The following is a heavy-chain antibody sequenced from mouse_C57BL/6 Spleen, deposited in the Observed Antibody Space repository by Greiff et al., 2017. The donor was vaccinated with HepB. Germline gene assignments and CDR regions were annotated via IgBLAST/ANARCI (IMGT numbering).Heavy chain of an antibody. V-gene: IGHV1-69*01. Sequence: VQLQQSGAELVMPGASVKLSCKASGYTFTSYWMHWVKQRPGQGLEWIGEIDPSDSYTNYNQKFKGKSTLTVDKSSSTAYMQLSSLTSEDSAVYYCAITGRGAWFAYWGQGTLVTVSA. D-gene: IGHD4-1*01. CDR3: AITGRGAWFAY. CDR1: GYTFTSYW. CDR2: IDPSDSYT. J-gene: IGHJ3*01.